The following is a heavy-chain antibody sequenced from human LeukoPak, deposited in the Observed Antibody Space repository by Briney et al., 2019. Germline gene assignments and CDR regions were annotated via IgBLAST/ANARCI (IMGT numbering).Heavy chain of an antibody. CDR2: IYTSGST. V-gene: IGHV4-61*02. CDR1: GGSISSGSYY. D-gene: IGHD3-22*01. CDR3: AGSYYYDSTDYYGKTFNI. Sequence: SQTLSLTCTVSGGSISSGSYYWSWIRQPAGKGLEWIGRIYTSGSTNYNPSLKSRVTISVDTSNNQFSLKLSSVTAADTAVYYCAGSYYYDSTDYYGKTFNIWGQGTMVTVSS. J-gene: IGHJ3*02.